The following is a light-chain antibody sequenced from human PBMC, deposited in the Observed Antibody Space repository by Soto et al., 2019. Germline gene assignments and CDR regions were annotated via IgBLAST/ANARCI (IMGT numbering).Light chain of an antibody. Sequence: DIQMTQSPSTLSASVGDRVTITCRASQSITNRLAWYQQKPGKAPKVLIYDASSLESGVPSRFSGSRSGTEFILTISSLQPDDFATYWCQHYGGLWTFGQGTKVEIK. CDR2: DAS. CDR1: QSITNR. V-gene: IGKV1-5*01. J-gene: IGKJ1*01. CDR3: QHYGGLWT.